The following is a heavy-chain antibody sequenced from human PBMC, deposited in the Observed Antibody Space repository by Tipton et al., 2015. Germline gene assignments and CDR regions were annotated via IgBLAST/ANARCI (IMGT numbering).Heavy chain of an antibody. CDR3: AKDRVNDGKWGIDV. CDR1: GFTFSDYT. D-gene: IGHD1-1*01. J-gene: IGHJ6*02. CDR2: IIQNAVT. V-gene: IGHV3-23*01. Sequence: SLRLSCAASGFTFSDYTMSWVRQAPGKGLEWVSGIIQNAVTYYPDSVRGRFTISRDNSRNTIYLQMNSLKPDDTAVYYCAKDRVNDGKWGIDVWGQGTTVIVSS.